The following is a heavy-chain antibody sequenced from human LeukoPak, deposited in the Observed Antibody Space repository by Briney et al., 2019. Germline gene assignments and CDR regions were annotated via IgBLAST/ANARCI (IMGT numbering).Heavy chain of an antibody. CDR2: MFQSGNT. J-gene: IGHJ3*01. Sequence: SETLSLTCTVSGGPISSGSYSWTWIRQAPGKGLEWIGYMFQSGNTQYNPSLKGRVIISVDRSRDQFSLKLRSMTAADTGVYFCARGDTAYYSDAFDVWGQGTMVTVSS. CDR3: ARGDTAYYSDAFDV. CDR1: GGPISSGSYS. D-gene: IGHD1-26*01. V-gene: IGHV4-30-2*01.